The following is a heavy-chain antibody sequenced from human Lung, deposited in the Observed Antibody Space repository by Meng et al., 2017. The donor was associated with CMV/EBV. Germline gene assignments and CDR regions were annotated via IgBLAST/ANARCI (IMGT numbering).Heavy chain of an antibody. CDR1: GFTFDDYT. V-gene: IGHV3-43*01. CDR3: AKAGHVETSSGMDV. J-gene: IGHJ6*02. Sequence: SCAASGFTFDDYTMHWVRQAPGKGLEWVSLISWDGGSTYYADSVKGRFTISRDNSKNSLYLQMNSLRTEDTALYYCAKAGHVETSSGMDVWGQGXTVTVSS. D-gene: IGHD3-10*01. CDR2: ISWDGGST.